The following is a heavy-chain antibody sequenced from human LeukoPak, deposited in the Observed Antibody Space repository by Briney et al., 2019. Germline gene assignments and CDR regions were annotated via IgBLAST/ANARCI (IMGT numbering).Heavy chain of an antibody. V-gene: IGHV3-7*03. CDR3: ARDKGDYDTSGSLFVF. J-gene: IGHJ4*02. CDR2: IKQDGNEM. Sequence: GGSLRLSCAASGFIFSNYWMSWVRQAPGKGLEWVANIKQDGNEMYYVDSVKGRFTISRDNAKNSLYLQMNSLRVEDTAVYYCARDKGDYDTSGSLFVFGGQGTLVTVSS. D-gene: IGHD3-22*01. CDR1: GFIFSNYW.